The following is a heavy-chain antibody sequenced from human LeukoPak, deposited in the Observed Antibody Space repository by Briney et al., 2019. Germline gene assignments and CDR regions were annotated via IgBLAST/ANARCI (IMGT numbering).Heavy chain of an antibody. CDR2: INLNSGGA. Sequence: ASVKFSCKASGYTFTGYYMHWVRQAPGQGLEWMGWINLNSGGANYATKFQGRVTITKDTSISTAYMELSRLRSADTAVYYCARERGVLIVVVPAAGWFAPWGQGTLVTVSS. CDR1: GYTFTGYY. V-gene: IGHV1-2*02. J-gene: IGHJ5*02. D-gene: IGHD2-2*01. CDR3: ARERGVLIVVVPAAGWFAP.